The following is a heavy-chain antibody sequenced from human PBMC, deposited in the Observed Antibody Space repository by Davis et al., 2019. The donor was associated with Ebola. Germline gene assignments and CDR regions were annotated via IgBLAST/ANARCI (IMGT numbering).Heavy chain of an antibody. Sequence: PSETLSLTCAVYGGSFSGYYWSWIRQPPGKGLEWIGEINHSGSTNYNPSLKSRVTISVDTSKNQFSLKLSSVTAADTAVYYCARGLKVATNYFDYWGQGTLVTVSS. V-gene: IGHV4-34*01. CDR2: INHSGST. D-gene: IGHD5-12*01. J-gene: IGHJ4*02. CDR1: GGSFSGYY. CDR3: ARGLKVATNYFDY.